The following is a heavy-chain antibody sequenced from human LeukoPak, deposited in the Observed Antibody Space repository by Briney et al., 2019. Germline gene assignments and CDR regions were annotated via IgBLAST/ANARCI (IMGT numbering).Heavy chain of an antibody. J-gene: IGHJ3*02. CDR2: INPNSGGT. CDR3: ARDGDTAMVSFYDI. CDR1: GYTFTGYY. V-gene: IGHV1-2*02. D-gene: IGHD5-18*01. Sequence: ASVKVSCKASGYTFTGYYMHWVRQAPGQGLEWMGWINPNSGGTNYAQKFQGRVTITADESTNTAYMELSSLTYEDTAMYYCARDGDTAMVSFYDIWGQGTKVTVSS.